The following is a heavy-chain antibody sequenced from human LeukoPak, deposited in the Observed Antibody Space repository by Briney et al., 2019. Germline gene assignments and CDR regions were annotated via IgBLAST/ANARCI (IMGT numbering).Heavy chain of an antibody. CDR3: ARGGTSARYCSSTSCYTLGRWGDAFDI. Sequence: SETLSLTCAVYGGSFSGYYWSWIRQPPGKGLEWIGEINHSGITNYNPSLKSRVTISVDTSKNQFSLKLSSVTAADTAVYYCARGGTSARYCSSTSCYTLGRWGDAFDIWGLGTMVPVSS. J-gene: IGHJ3*02. D-gene: IGHD2-2*02. V-gene: IGHV4-34*01. CDR1: GGSFSGYY. CDR2: INHSGIT.